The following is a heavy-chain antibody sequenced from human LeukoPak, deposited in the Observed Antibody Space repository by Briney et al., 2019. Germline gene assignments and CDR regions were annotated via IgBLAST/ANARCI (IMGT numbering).Heavy chain of an antibody. D-gene: IGHD2-15*01. V-gene: IGHV4-4*07. Sequence: SETLSLTCTVSGESITTTYYWTWIRQPAGKGLEWIGRILISGDTNYNPALKSRVTISADTSKNQFSLMLDSVTAADTAVYYCAIGRPRNATRLDEGYDMWGQGTLVTVS. J-gene: IGHJ3*02. CDR2: ILISGDT. CDR3: AIGRPRNATRLDEGYDM. CDR1: GESITTTYY.